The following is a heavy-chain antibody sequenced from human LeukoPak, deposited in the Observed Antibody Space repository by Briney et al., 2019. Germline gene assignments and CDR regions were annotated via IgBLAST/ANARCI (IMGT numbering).Heavy chain of an antibody. V-gene: IGHV3-11*04. CDR1: GFTFSDYY. Sequence: TGGCLRLSCTASGFTFSDYYMSWIRQAPGKGLEWVSYISTSGSTIYYGDSVKGRFTISRDNAKNSLYLQMNSLRAEDTAVYYCARDSCSNGVCFDYWGQGTLVTVSS. CDR2: ISTSGSTI. CDR3: ARDSCSNGVCFDY. D-gene: IGHD2-8*01. J-gene: IGHJ4*02.